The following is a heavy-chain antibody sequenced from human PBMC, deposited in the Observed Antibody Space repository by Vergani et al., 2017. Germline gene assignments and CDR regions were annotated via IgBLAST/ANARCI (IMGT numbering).Heavy chain of an antibody. CDR2: ISSSSSYI. CDR1: GFTFSSYS. CDR3: ARAGGYSGYDSPLYYFDY. D-gene: IGHD5-12*01. Sequence: VQLVESGGGVVQPGRSLRLSCAASGFTFSSYSMNWVRQAPGKGLEWVSSISSSSSYIYYADSVKGRFTISRDNAKNSLYLQMNSLRAEDTAVYYCARAGGYSGYDSPLYYFDYWGQGTLVTVSS. J-gene: IGHJ4*02. V-gene: IGHV3-21*01.